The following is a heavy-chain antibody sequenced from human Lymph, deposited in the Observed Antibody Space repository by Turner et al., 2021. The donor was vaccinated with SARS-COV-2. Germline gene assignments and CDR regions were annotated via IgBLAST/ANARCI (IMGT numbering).Heavy chain of an antibody. CDR3: ARVVIAVAGTYPIQVYYYYGMDV. CDR1: GGSFSDYY. J-gene: IGHJ6*02. V-gene: IGHV4-34*01. CDR2: INHSGST. Sequence: QVQLQQWGSGLLKPSETLSLTCAVDGGSFSDYYWSWIRQPPGKGLEWMGEINHSGSTNYNTSLTSRVTISVDTSKNQFSLKLNPVTAADTAVYYCARVVIAVAGTYPIQVYYYYGMDVWGQGTTVTVSS. D-gene: IGHD6-19*01.